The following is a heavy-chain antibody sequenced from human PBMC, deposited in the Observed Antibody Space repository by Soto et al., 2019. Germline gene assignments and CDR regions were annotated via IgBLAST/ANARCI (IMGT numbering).Heavy chain of an antibody. CDR2: IYYTGST. D-gene: IGHD3-22*01. J-gene: IGHJ5*02. CDR1: GGSISSHY. V-gene: IGHV4-59*11. Sequence: QVQLQESGPGLVKPSETLSLTCSVSGGSISSHYWNWIRQPPGKGLEWIGYIYYTGSTNYNPSLKSRVTMSIDTSKNQCSLKLSSVTAADTAVYYCARGLLMSDKWVDPWGQGTLVTVSS. CDR3: ARGLLMSDKWVDP.